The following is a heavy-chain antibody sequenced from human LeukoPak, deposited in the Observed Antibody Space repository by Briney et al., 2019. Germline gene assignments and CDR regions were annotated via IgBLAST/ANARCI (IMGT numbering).Heavy chain of an antibody. CDR3: AKDPHYGDITHFDY. CDR1: GFSFSTSA. CDR2: ISGSSGGST. V-gene: IGHV3-23*01. Sequence: GGSLRLSCAASGFSFSTSAMSWVRQAPGKGLEWVSAISGSSGGSTYYADSVKGRFTISRDNSKNTLYLQMNSLRAEDTAVYYCAKDPHYGDITHFDYWGQGTLVTVSS. J-gene: IGHJ4*02. D-gene: IGHD4-17*01.